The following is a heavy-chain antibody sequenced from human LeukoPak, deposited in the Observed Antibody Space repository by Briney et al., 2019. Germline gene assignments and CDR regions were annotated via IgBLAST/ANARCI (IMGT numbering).Heavy chain of an antibody. CDR1: GYIFTDYY. CDR2: INPNNGGA. Sequence: GASVKVSCKASGYIFTDYYMHWVRQAPGQGVEWVGWINPNNGGANYAQKFQGRVIMTSDTSISTAFMEVRWLRSDDTAIYYCARDNYGSGSYYKYWGQGTLVTVSS. V-gene: IGHV1-2*02. D-gene: IGHD3-10*01. J-gene: IGHJ4*02. CDR3: ARDNYGSGSYYKY.